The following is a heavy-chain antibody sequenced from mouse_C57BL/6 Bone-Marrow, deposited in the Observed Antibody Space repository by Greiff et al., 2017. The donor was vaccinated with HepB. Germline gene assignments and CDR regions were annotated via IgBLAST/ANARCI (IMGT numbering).Heavy chain of an antibody. Sequence: KQRPGQGLEWIGRIHPSASDTNYNPKFKGKATLTVDKSSSTAYMQLSSLTSEDSAVYYCAIEGPYYGRTWFAYWGQGTLVTVSA. V-gene: IGHV1-74*01. J-gene: IGHJ3*01. CDR3: AIEGPYYGRTWFAY. CDR2: IHPSASDT. D-gene: IGHD1-1*01.